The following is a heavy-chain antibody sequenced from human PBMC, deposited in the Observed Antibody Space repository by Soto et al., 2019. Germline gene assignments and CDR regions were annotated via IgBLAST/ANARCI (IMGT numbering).Heavy chain of an antibody. CDR2: IDPSDSYT. CDR3: ARRPSPLPGRGMGV. Sequence: GKGLEWMGRIDPSDSYTNYSPSFQGHVTISADKSISTAYLQWSSLKASDTAMYYCARRPSPLPGRGMGVCGQGTTGSGSS. V-gene: IGHV5-10-1*01. J-gene: IGHJ6*02.